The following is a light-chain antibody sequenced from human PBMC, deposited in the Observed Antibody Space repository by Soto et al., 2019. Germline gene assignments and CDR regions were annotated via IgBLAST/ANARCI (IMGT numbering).Light chain of an antibody. V-gene: IGKV1-5*03. CDR3: QHYNSYPEA. CDR1: QTISSW. J-gene: IGKJ1*01. CDR2: KAS. Sequence: IQMTQSPSTLSGSVGDRVTITCRASQTISSWLAWYQQKPGKAPKLLIYKASTLKSGVPPRFSGSGSGTEGTLTISSLKTDDVATYYCQHYNSYPEAFGQGTKVDIK.